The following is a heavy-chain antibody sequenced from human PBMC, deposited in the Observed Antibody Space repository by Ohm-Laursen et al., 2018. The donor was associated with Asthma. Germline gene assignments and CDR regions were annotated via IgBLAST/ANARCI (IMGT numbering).Heavy chain of an antibody. Sequence: SVKVSCKASGYPFTSYAMHWVRQAPGQRLEWMGWINAGNGNTKYSQKFQGRVTITRDTSASTAYMELSSLRSEDTAVYYCARDFGAGSYFDYWGQGTLVTVSS. J-gene: IGHJ4*02. CDR1: GYPFTSYA. D-gene: IGHD3-10*01. V-gene: IGHV1-3*01. CDR3: ARDFGAGSYFDY. CDR2: INAGNGNT.